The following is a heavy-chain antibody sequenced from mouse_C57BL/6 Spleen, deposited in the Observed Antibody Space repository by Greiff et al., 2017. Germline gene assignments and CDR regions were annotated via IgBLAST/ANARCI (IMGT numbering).Heavy chain of an antibody. V-gene: IGHV1-55*01. J-gene: IGHJ4*01. D-gene: IGHD2-13*01. CDR2: IYPGSGST. CDR1: GYTFTSYW. CDR3: ARRGGDGACAMDY. Sequence: VQLQQPGAELVKPGASVKMSCKASGYTFTSYWITWVKQRPGQGLEWIGDIYPGSGSTNYNEKFKSKATLTVATSSSTAYMQLSSLTSEDAAVXYCARRGGDGACAMDYWGQGTSVTVSS.